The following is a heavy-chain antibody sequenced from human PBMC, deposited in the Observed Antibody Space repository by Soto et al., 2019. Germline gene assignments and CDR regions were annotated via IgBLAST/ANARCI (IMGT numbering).Heavy chain of an antibody. Sequence: QLQLQESGSGLVKPSQTLSLTCAVSGGSISSGGYSWSWIRQPPGKGLEWIGYIYQSGSTYYNPSLKSRVTISVDRSKNQFSLKLSSVTAADTAVYYCAREATSSGSYFWGFDPWGQGTLVTVSS. CDR1: GGSISSGGYS. J-gene: IGHJ5*02. V-gene: IGHV4-30-2*01. CDR3: AREATSSGSYFWGFDP. D-gene: IGHD1-26*01. CDR2: IYQSGST.